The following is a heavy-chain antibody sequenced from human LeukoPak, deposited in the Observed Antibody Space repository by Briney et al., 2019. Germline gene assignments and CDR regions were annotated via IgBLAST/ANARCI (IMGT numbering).Heavy chain of an antibody. Sequence: SQTLSLTCTVSGGSISSGNYYWSWIRQPAGKGLEWIGRIYTSGSTNYNPSPKSRVTVSIDTSKNQFSLKLSSVTAADTAVYYCARDLTTTPYNWFDPWGPGTLVTVSS. D-gene: IGHD3-22*01. CDR2: IYTSGST. J-gene: IGHJ5*02. CDR3: ARDLTTTPYNWFDP. CDR1: GGSISSGNYY. V-gene: IGHV4-61*02.